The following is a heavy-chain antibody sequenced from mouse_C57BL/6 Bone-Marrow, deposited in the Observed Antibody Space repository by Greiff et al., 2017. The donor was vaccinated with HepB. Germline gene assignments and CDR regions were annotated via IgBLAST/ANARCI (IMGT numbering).Heavy chain of an antibody. CDR2: INPNNGGT. Sequence: EVQRVESGPELVKPGASVKIPCKASGYTFTDYNMDWVKQSHGKSLEWIGEINPNNGGTIYNQKFKGKATLTVDKSSSTAYMELRSLTSEDTAVYYCARLGRRAWFAYWGQGTLVTVSA. CDR3: ARLGRRAWFAY. D-gene: IGHD4-1*01. V-gene: IGHV1-18*01. J-gene: IGHJ3*01. CDR1: GYTFTDYN.